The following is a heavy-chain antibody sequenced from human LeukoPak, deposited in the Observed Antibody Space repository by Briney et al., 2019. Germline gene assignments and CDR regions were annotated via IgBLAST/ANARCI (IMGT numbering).Heavy chain of an antibody. CDR3: ARDAMITFGGVIVIPGSNYFDY. CDR1: GFTFSSYT. V-gene: IGHV3-48*02. Sequence: GGSLRLSCAASGFTFSSYTMNWVRQAPGKGLEWVSYISSSSSTIYYADSVKGRFTISRDNAKNSLYLQMNSLRDEDTAVYYCARDAMITFGGVIVIPGSNYFDYWGQGTLVTVSS. J-gene: IGHJ4*02. D-gene: IGHD3-16*02. CDR2: ISSSSSTI.